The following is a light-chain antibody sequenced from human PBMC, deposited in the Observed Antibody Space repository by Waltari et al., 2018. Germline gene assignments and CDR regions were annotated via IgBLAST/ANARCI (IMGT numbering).Light chain of an antibody. Sequence: DIKMTKSPSSLSASVGDRVTITCRASQDIGSALVWFQQKPGKAPKSLIYATSNLQSGGPSSFSCSVSVTDFTLTSSSLQPEDFATYYCQQYLRYPPTFGPGTKVETK. CDR1: QDIGSA. J-gene: IGKJ3*01. V-gene: IGKV1-16*01. CDR3: QQYLRYPPT. CDR2: ATS.